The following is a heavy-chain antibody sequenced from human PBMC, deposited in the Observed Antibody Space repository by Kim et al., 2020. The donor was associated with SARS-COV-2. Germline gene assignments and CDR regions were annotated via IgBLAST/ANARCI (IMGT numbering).Heavy chain of an antibody. V-gene: IGHV3-23*01. J-gene: IGHJ6*02. CDR2: IITSDEYT. CDR1: GFTFSSYA. Sequence: GGSLRLSCAASGFTFSSYAMTWVRQAPGKGLEWVSTIITSDEYTYYADSVKGRFTISKDNSKNTLFLQMDSLRDEDTAVYYCAKGVSPTIIYGMDVWGQGTTVTVSS. CDR3: AKGVSPTIIYGMDV. D-gene: IGHD3-10*01.